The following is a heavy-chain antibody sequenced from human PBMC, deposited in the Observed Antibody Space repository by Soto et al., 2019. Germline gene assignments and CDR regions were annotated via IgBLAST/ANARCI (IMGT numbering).Heavy chain of an antibody. CDR1: GFTFSSYA. V-gene: IGHV3-30-3*01. CDR3: ARDRGDY. J-gene: IGHJ4*02. CDR2: ISYDGSNK. Sequence: QVQLVESGGGVVQPGRSLRLSCAASGFTFSSYAMRWVRQAPGKGLEWVAVISYDGSNKYYADSVKGRFTISRDNSKNTLYLQMNSLRAEDTAVYYCARDRGDYWGQGTLVTVSS.